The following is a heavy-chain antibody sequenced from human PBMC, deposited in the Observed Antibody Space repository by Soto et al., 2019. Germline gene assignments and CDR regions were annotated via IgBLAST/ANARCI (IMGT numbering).Heavy chain of an antibody. D-gene: IGHD2-15*01. Sequence: EVQLVESGGNLVQPGGSLRLSCVGSGFTFSSNWMTWVRQAPGKGLEWVGIIRQDGSEKNYVDSVKGRFTISRDNAKNSLYLQMNSLRAEDTAVYYCAREIVEARGASYFDYWGPGTLVTVSS. CDR2: IRQDGSEK. V-gene: IGHV3-7*04. CDR3: AREIVEARGASYFDY. J-gene: IGHJ4*02. CDR1: GFTFSSNW.